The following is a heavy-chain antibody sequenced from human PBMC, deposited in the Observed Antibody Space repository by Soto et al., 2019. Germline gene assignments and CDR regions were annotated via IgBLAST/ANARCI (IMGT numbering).Heavy chain of an antibody. CDR2: ISSNGGST. CDR1: GFTFSSYA. Sequence: GGSLRLSCSASGFTFSSYAMHWVRQAPGKGLEYVSAISSNGGSTYYADSVKGRFTISRDNSKNTLYLQMSSLRAEDTAVYCCARDYCSSTSCYGYYYYYGMDVWGQGTTVTVSS. D-gene: IGHD2-2*01. CDR3: ARDYCSSTSCYGYYYYYGMDV. V-gene: IGHV3-64D*06. J-gene: IGHJ6*02.